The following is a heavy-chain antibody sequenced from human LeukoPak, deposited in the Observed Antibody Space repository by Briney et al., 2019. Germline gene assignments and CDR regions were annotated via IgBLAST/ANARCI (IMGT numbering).Heavy chain of an antibody. D-gene: IGHD2-2*03. CDR2: IRYDGSNK. CDR1: GFTFSSYG. Sequence: GGSLRLSCAASGFTFSSYGMHWVRQAPGKGLEWVAFIRYDGSNKYYADSVKGRFTISRDNSKNTLYLQMDSPRAEDTAVYYCAKNWLDGFDPWGQGTLVTVSS. CDR3: AKNWLDGFDP. J-gene: IGHJ5*02. V-gene: IGHV3-30*02.